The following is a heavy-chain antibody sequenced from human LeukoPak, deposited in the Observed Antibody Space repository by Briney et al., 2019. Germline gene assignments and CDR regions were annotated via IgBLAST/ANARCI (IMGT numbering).Heavy chain of an antibody. D-gene: IGHD4-17*01. Sequence: TPSETLSLTYTVSGGSISSSSYYWGWIRRPPGKGLEWIGSIYYSGSTYYNPSLKSRVTISVDTSKNQFSLKLSSVTAADAAVYYCARGSTVTAFDPWGQGTLVTVSS. CDR2: IYYSGST. J-gene: IGHJ5*02. CDR1: GGSISSSSYY. CDR3: ARGSTVTAFDP. V-gene: IGHV4-39*01.